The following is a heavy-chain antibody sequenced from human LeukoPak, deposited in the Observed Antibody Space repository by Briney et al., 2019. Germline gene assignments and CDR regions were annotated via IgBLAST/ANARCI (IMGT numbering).Heavy chain of an antibody. Sequence: ASVKVSCKASGYTFTGYYMHWVRQAPGQGLEWMGWINPNSGGTNYAQKFQGRVTMTRDTSTSTAYMELRSLRSDDTAVYYCARAVSFAAAAGTECWGQGTLVTVSS. CDR1: GYTFTGYY. CDR3: ARAVSFAAAAGTEC. CDR2: INPNSGGT. V-gene: IGHV1-2*02. D-gene: IGHD6-13*01. J-gene: IGHJ4*02.